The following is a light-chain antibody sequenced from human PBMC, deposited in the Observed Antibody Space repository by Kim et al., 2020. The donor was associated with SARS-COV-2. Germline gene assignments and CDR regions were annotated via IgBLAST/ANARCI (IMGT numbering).Light chain of an antibody. CDR3: HSRDRSGNHP. CDR2: GQN. CDR1: SLRMYY. V-gene: IGLV3-19*01. J-gene: IGLJ2*01. Sequence: SSELTQDPAVSVDLGQTVRITCQGDSLRMYYASWYQQKPGQAPVLVLYGQNNRPSVIPDRFSGYSSGNTASLTITGAQAEDEGDYYCHSRDRSGNHPFGGGTKLTVL.